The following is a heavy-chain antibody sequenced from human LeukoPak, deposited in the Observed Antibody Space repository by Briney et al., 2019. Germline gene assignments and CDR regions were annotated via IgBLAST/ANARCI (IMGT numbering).Heavy chain of an antibody. J-gene: IGHJ4*02. Sequence: QPGGSLRLSCAASGFTFSSYAMSWVRQAPGKGLEWVSAISGSGGSTYYADSVRGRFTISRDDAKNSLYLQMNSLRAEDTAVYYCAGSGGSSCFLGCGFDYWGQGTLVTVSS. CDR1: GFTFSSYA. CDR3: AGSGGSSCFLGCGFDY. V-gene: IGHV3-23*01. D-gene: IGHD2-15*01. CDR2: ISGSGGST.